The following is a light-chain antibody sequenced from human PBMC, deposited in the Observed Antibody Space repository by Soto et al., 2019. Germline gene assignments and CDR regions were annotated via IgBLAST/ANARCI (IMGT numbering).Light chain of an antibody. J-gene: IGKJ4*01. V-gene: IGKV4-1*01. CDR3: QQYYSTPLT. CDR1: QRVLYISNNKNY. CDR2: WAS. Sequence: DIVMTQSPDCLAVSLGEGATINCKSSQRVLYISNNKNYLAWYPQKPGQPPKLLIYWASTRESGVPARFSGSGSGTDFTLTISSLQAEDVAVYYCQQYYSTPLTFGGGTKVDIK.